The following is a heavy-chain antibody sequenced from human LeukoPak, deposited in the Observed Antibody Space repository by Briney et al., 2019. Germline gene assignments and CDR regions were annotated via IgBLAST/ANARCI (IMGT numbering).Heavy chain of an antibody. Sequence: SETLSLTCTVSGGSISSSSYYWGWIRQPPGKGLEWIGSIYYSGSTYYNPSLKSRVTISVDTSNNQFSLKLSSVTAADTAVYYCASTNYDYVWGSYRSDYWGQGTLVTVSS. V-gene: IGHV4-39*01. CDR2: IYYSGST. J-gene: IGHJ4*02. D-gene: IGHD3-16*02. CDR3: ASTNYDYVWGSYRSDY. CDR1: GGSISSSSYY.